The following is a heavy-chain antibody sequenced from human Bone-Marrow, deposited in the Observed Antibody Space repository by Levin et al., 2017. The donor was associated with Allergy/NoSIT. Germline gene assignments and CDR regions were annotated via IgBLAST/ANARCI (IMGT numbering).Heavy chain of an antibody. CDR3: ARGLRHYGSGSYHNWFDA. J-gene: IGHJ5*02. D-gene: IGHD3-10*01. CDR2: VDFSGST. V-gene: IGHV4-34*01. Sequence: TASETLSLTCAVSGGSFSGYRWTWIRQPPGKGLEWIGEVDFSGSTNHNRSLRSRVSTSVDNSKKVFSLTLTSVTTADTAVYFCARGLRHYGSGSYHNWFDAWGQGTLVTVST. CDR1: GGSFSGYR.